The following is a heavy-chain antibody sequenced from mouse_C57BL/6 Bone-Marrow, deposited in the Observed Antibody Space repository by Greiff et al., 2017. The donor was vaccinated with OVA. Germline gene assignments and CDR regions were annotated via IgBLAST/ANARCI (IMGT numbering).Heavy chain of an antibody. J-gene: IGHJ1*03. CDR3: ARALIYYYGSDWYFDV. CDR1: GISITTGNYR. CDR2: IYYSGTI. Sequence: VQLKESGPGLVKPSQTVFLTCTVTGISITTGNYRWSWIRQFPGNKLEWIGYIYYSGTITYNPSLTSRTTITRDTPKNQFFLEMNSLTAEDTATYYCARALIYYYGSDWYFDVWGTGTTVTVSS. V-gene: IGHV3-5*01. D-gene: IGHD1-1*01.